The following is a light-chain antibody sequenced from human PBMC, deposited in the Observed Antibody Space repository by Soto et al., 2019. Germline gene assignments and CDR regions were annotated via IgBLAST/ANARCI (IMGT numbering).Light chain of an antibody. CDR3: QQHGSSPIT. J-gene: IGKJ5*01. CDR2: GSS. Sequence: EIVMTQSPATLSVSPGETATLSCRASQSVSGKLAWFQQKPGQAPRLLISGSSTRATGIPARFSGSGSGTDFTLTISRLEPEDFAVYYCQQHGSSPITFGQGTRLEIK. V-gene: IGKV3-20*01. CDR1: QSVSGK.